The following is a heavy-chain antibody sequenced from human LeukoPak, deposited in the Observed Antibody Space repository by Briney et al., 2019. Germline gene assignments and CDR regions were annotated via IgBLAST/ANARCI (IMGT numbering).Heavy chain of an antibody. CDR3: VRDPYEAY. CDR2: IKSKTDGGTT. Sequence: GGSLRLSCAASGFTFSNAWMSWVRPAPGKGLEWVGRIKSKTDGGTTDYAAPVKGGFTISRDDSKNTLYLQMNSLRAEDTAVYYCVRDPYEAYWGQGTLVTVSS. V-gene: IGHV3-15*01. J-gene: IGHJ4*02. CDR1: GFTFSNAW. D-gene: IGHD5-12*01.